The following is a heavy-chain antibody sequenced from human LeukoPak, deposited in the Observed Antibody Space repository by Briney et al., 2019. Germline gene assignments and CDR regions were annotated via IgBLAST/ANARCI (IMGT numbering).Heavy chain of an antibody. CDR3: ARDRTGSGSYYLDHFDY. J-gene: IGHJ4*02. CDR2: ISSSSSYI. Sequence: NPGGSLRLSCAASGFTFSSYNMNWVRQAPGKGLEWVSSISSSSSYIYYADSVKGRFTISGDNAKNSLYLQMNSLRAEDTAVYYCARDRTGSGSYYLDHFDYWGQGTLVTVSS. D-gene: IGHD3-10*01. V-gene: IGHV3-21*01. CDR1: GFTFSSYN.